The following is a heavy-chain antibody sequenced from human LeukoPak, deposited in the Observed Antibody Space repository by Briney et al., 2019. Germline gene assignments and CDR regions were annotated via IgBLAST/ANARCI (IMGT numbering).Heavy chain of an antibody. J-gene: IGHJ4*02. D-gene: IGHD3-10*01. CDR1: GGSISSGGYS. V-gene: IGHV4-30-2*01. Sequence: SETLSLTCAVSGGSISSGGYSWSWIRQPPGKGLEWIGYIYHSGSTYYNPSLKSRVTISVDRSKNQFSLKLSSVTAADTAVYYCARGVRPKGWFYWGQGTLVTVSS. CDR2: IYHSGST. CDR3: ARGVRPKGWFY.